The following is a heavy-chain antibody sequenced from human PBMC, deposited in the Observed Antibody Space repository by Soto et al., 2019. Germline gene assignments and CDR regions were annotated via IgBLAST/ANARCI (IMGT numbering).Heavy chain of an antibody. J-gene: IGHJ4*02. D-gene: IGHD4-17*01. CDR1: GGFISSYY. CDR2: IYYSGST. CDR3: ARRYGDYFDF. V-gene: IGHV4-59*08. Sequence: SETLSVTCTVSGGFISSYYWSWSRQPPGKGLEWIGYIYYSGSTNYNPSLKSRVTISVDTSKNQFSLKLSSVTAADTAVYHCARRYGDYFDFWGQGTLVTVS.